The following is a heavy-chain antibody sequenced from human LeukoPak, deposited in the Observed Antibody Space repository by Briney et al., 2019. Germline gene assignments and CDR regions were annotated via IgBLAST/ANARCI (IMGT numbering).Heavy chain of an antibody. CDR1: GFKFDDYS. D-gene: IGHD6-19*01. CDR2: ISWSTATI. V-gene: IGHV3-9*01. J-gene: IGHJ5*02. Sequence: PGMSLRLSCVGSGFKFDDYSMHWVRQVPGKGLEWVSGISWSTATIAYADSVKGRFTISRDNAKNSLYLQMNSLRPEDTALYYCAKGRSNGWHADHWGQGTLVTVSS. CDR3: AKGRSNGWHADH.